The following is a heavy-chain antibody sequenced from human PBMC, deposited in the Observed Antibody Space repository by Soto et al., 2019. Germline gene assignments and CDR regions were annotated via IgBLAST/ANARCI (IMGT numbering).Heavy chain of an antibody. Sequence: QVTLKESGPVLVKPTETLTLTCTVSGFSLSNARMGVSWIRQPPGKALEWLAHIFSNDEKSYSTSLKSRLTISEDTSKSQVVLSMNNMDPVDTATYYCARASHDYYDSSGYYFLIDYWGQGTLVTVSS. CDR1: GFSLSNARMG. D-gene: IGHD3-22*01. V-gene: IGHV2-26*01. J-gene: IGHJ4*02. CDR2: IFSNDEK. CDR3: ARASHDYYDSSGYYFLIDY.